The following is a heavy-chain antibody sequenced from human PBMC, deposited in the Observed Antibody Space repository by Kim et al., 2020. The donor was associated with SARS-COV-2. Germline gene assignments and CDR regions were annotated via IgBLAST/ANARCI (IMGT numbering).Heavy chain of an antibody. V-gene: IGHV3-64D*06. Sequence: GGSLRLSCSASGFTFSDYAIHWVRRTPGKGLQYVSATTRDGDGSFYADSVKDRFTIFRDNSKNTLFLQMSGLRIEDTAIYYCVRYGRSYGAVHWGQGTLVIVSS. CDR1: GFTFSDYA. J-gene: IGHJ4*02. D-gene: IGHD3-16*01. CDR2: TTRDGDGS. CDR3: VRYGRSYGAVH.